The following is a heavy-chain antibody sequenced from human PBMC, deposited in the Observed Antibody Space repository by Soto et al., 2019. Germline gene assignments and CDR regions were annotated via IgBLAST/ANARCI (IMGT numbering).Heavy chain of an antibody. CDR3: AGARSCYYYDAFDI. Sequence: VGSLRLSCASSIFTFSTYWMHWVRESPGKGLVWVSRINSDGTGTSYADYVKGRITISRDNAKNTLYLQMNSLRSEDTAVYYCAGARSCYYYDAFDIWRQATMVIVSS. J-gene: IGHJ3*02. V-gene: IGHV3-74*01. CDR2: INSDGTGT. D-gene: IGHD3-22*01. CDR1: IFTFSTYW.